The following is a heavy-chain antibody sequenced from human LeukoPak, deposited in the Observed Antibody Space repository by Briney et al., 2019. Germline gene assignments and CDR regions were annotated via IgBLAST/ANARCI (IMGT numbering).Heavy chain of an antibody. Sequence: GASLRLSSAASGFTFSSYERNWGRQAPGKGQEWVSYISSSGSTTYYADSVKGRFTISRDHAKNSLYLQMNSLRAEDTAVYYCARDHSYWGQGTLVTVSS. CDR3: ARDHSY. V-gene: IGHV3-48*03. CDR2: ISSSGSTT. CDR1: GFTFSSYE. J-gene: IGHJ4*02.